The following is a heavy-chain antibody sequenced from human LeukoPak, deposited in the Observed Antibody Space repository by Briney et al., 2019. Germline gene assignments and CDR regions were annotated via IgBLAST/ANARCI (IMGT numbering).Heavy chain of an antibody. CDR3: ARAPGGYCSSNSCRLDY. Sequence: SRTLSLTCAVSGGSISSSNWWSCVRQPPGKGLEWIGEIYHSGSTNYNPSLKSRVTISVDKSKNQFSLKLSSVTAPDTAVYYCARAPGGYCSSNSCRLDYWGQGTLVTVSS. D-gene: IGHD2-2*01. J-gene: IGHJ4*02. CDR1: GGSISSSNW. V-gene: IGHV4-4*02. CDR2: IYHSGST.